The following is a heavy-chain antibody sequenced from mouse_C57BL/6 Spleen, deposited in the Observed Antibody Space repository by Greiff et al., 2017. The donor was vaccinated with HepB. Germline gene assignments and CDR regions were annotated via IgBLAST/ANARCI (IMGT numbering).Heavy chain of an antibody. D-gene: IGHD1-1*01. J-gene: IGHJ2*01. CDR2: INPNNGGT. Sequence: VQLQQSGPELVKPGASVKISCKASGYTFTDYYMNWVKQSHGKSLEWIGDINPNNGGTSYNQKFKGKATLTVDKSSSTAYMELRSLTSEDSAVYYCARRYYGSSYLYYFDYWGQGTTLTVSS. V-gene: IGHV1-26*01. CDR3: ARRYYGSSYLYYFDY. CDR1: GYTFTDYY.